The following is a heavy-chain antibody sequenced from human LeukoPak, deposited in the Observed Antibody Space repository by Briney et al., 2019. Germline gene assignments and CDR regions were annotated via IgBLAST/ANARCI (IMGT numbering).Heavy chain of an antibody. CDR2: IIPIFGTA. V-gene: IGHV1-69*13. J-gene: IGHJ3*02. D-gene: IGHD3-10*01. CDR3: ARGLVRGVKPRNDAFDI. Sequence: GASVKVSCKASGYTFTSYGISWVRQAPGQGLEWMGGIIPIFGTANYAQKFQGRVTITADESTSTAYMELSSLRSEDTAVYYCARGLVRGVKPRNDAFDIWGQGTMVTVSS. CDR1: GYTFTSYG.